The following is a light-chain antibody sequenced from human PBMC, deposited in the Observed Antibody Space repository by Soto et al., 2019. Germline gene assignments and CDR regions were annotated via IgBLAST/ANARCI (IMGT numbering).Light chain of an antibody. CDR1: QSVSSSY. CDR2: GAS. Sequence: EIVLTQSPGTLSLSPGERATLSCRASQSVSSSYLAWYQQKPGQAPRLLIYGASSRATGIPDRFSGSGCGTDFTLTISRLEPEDFAVYYCQQYGSSPLTFGGGTKGELK. V-gene: IGKV3-20*01. J-gene: IGKJ4*01. CDR3: QQYGSSPLT.